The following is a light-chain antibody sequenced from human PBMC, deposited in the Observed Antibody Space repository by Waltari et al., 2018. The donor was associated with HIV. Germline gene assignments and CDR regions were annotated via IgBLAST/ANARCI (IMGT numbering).Light chain of an antibody. CDR1: ELGDKY. Sequence: SYEVTQPPSVAVSPGQTASITCSGYELGDKYTCWYQQKPGQSPLLVIYQDDKRPAGIPARFSAASSGHTATLTIIGTLPMDEADYYCQAWGSTTSGVFGRGTKLTVL. CDR2: QDD. V-gene: IGLV3-1*01. CDR3: QAWGSTTSGV. J-gene: IGLJ2*01.